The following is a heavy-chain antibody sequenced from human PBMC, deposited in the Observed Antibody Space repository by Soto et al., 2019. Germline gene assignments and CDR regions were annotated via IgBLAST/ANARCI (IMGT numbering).Heavy chain of an antibody. CDR3: ARDSSGYLDY. V-gene: IGHV3-33*01. J-gene: IGHJ4*02. D-gene: IGHD6-19*01. Sequence: GGSLSLSCAASGFTFSSYGMHWVRQAPGTGLGWVAVIWYAGSNKYYADSVKGRFTISRDNSKNTLYLQMNSLRAEDTAVYYCARDSSGYLDYWGQGTLVTVSS. CDR1: GFTFSSYG. CDR2: IWYAGSNK.